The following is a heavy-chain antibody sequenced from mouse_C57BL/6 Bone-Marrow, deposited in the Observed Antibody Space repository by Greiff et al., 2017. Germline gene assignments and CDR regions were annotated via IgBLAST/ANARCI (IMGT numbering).Heavy chain of an antibody. V-gene: IGHV1-54*01. CDR3: ARSRFTTVVAHCFDY. D-gene: IGHD1-1*01. J-gene: IGHJ2*01. CDR2: INPGSGGT. CDR1: GYAFTNYL. Sequence: QVQLQQSGAELVRPGTSVKVSCKASGYAFTNYLIEWVKQRPGQGLEWIGVINPGSGGTNYNEKFKGKATLTADKSSSPAYMQLSSLTSEDSAVYFCARSRFTTVVAHCFDYWGQGTTHSVSS.